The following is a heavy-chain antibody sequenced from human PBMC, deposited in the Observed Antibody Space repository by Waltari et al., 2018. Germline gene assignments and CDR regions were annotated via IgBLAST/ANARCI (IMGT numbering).Heavy chain of an antibody. Sequence: QVQLVQSGAEVKKPGASVKVSCKVSGYTLTELSMHWVRQAPGKGLEWMGGFDPEDGETIYAQKFQGTVTRTEDTSTDTAYMELSSLRSEDTAVYYCATQGQWELHPNPPLDWGQGTLVTVSS. CDR1: GYTLTELS. J-gene: IGHJ4*02. D-gene: IGHD1-26*01. CDR3: ATQGQWELHPNPPLD. CDR2: FDPEDGET. V-gene: IGHV1-24*01.